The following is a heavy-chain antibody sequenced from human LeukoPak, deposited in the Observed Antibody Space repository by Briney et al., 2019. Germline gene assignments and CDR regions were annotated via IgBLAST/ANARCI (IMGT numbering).Heavy chain of an antibody. D-gene: IGHD3-22*01. CDR2: ISSSGSTI. V-gene: IGHV3-48*03. CDR3: ARDVGSTYYYDSSGDVDY. J-gene: IGHJ4*02. Sequence: PGGSLRLSCAASGFTFSSYEMNWVRQAPGKGLEWVSYISSSGSTIYYADSVKGRFTISRDNAKNSLYLQMNSLRAEDTAVYYCARDVGSTYYYDSSGDVDYWGQGTLVTVSS. CDR1: GFTFSSYE.